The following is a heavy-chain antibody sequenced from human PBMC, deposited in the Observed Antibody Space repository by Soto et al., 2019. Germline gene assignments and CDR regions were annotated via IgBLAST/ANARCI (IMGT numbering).Heavy chain of an antibody. D-gene: IGHD3-16*01. CDR2: INGYTGNT. Sequence: ASVKVSCKASGYTFTSYGLSWVRQAPGQGLEWMGWINGYTGNTNYAQKFQGRVTMTTDTSTNTAYLDLWTLISDDTAVYYCARSWVTGKGGIDVWGQGTTVTVAS. CDR1: GYTFTSYG. CDR3: ARSWVTGKGGIDV. J-gene: IGHJ6*02. V-gene: IGHV1-18*01.